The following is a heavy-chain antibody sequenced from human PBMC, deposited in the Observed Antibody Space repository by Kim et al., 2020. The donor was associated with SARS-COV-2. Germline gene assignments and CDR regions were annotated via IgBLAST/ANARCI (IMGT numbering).Heavy chain of an antibody. V-gene: IGHV3-33*01. J-gene: IGHJ4*02. CDR1: GFTLSSLG. CDR3: AREMPYYGNSAGYFHY. Sequence: GGSLRLSCVASGFTLSSLGMHWVRQAPGKGLEWVAIIWSNGNTKYYTESVKGRFTISRDDSKNTLYLQMNSLRAEDTAVYYCAREMPYYGNSAGYFHYWGQGTLVTVSS. D-gene: IGHD3-22*01. CDR2: IWSNGNTK.